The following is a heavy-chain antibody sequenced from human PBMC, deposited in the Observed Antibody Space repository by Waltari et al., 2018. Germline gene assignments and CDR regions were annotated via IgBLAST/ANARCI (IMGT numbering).Heavy chain of an antibody. J-gene: IGHJ6*03. CDR3: ARGFSGYSFYYYYYMDV. CDR2: ISSSSSYI. V-gene: IGHV3-21*01. Sequence: EVQQVESGGGLVKPGRSMRLSCAASGFTFSSYSMNWVRTTLCQGLEWVSSISSSSSYIVKADTGKGRFTISRDNAKNSLYLQMNSLRAEDTAVYYCARGFSGYSFYYYYYMDVWGKGTTVTVSS. D-gene: IGHD3-22*01. CDR1: GFTFSSYS.